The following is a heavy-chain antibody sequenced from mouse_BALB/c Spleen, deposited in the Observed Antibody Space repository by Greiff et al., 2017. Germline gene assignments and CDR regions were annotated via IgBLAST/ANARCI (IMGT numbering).Heavy chain of an antibody. CDR3: ARGGNYVGGRGYYAMDY. CDR2: IYPGDGDT. D-gene: IGHD2-1*01. V-gene: IGHV1-80*01. Sequence: QVQLQQSGAELVRPGSSVKISCKASGYAFSSYWMNWVKQRPGQGLEWIGQIYPGDGDTNYNGKFKGKATLTTDKSSSTAYMQLSRLTSEDSAVYFCARGGNYVGGRGYYAMDYWGQGTSVTVSS. J-gene: IGHJ4*01. CDR1: GYAFSSYW.